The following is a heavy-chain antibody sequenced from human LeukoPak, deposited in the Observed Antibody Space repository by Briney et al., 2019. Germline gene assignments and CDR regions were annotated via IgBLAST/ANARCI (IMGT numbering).Heavy chain of an antibody. CDR2: INTDGSGT. Sequence: GGSLRLSCAASGFTFSNYWMHWVRQAPGKGLVWVSIINTDGSGTTYTDSVKGRFTISRDNAKNTLYLQMNGLTAKDTAVYYCTRVITYFDYWGQGTLVTVSS. V-gene: IGHV3-74*01. J-gene: IGHJ4*02. CDR3: TRVITYFDY. D-gene: IGHD3-16*01. CDR1: GFTFSNYW.